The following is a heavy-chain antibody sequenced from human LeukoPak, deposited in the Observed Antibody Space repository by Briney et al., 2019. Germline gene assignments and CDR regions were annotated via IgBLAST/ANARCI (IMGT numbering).Heavy chain of an antibody. CDR3: ARGSAAGLAY. J-gene: IGHJ4*02. D-gene: IGHD6-13*01. V-gene: IGHV4-34*01. CDR2: IDRGGST. CDR1: GGSFSGYS. Sequence: SETLSLTCAVYGGSFSGYSWTWIRQPQGKGLEWIGEIDRGGSTNYNPSLKSRLTISVDTSKNQFSLKLSSVTAADTAVYYCARGSAAGLAYWGQGTLVTVSS.